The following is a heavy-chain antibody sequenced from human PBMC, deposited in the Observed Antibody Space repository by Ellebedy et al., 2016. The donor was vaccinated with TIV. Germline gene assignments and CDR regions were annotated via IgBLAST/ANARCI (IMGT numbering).Heavy chain of an antibody. V-gene: IGHV3-9*01. D-gene: IGHD3-9*01. Sequence: GGSLRLXXAASGFTFSSYAMSWVRQAPGKGLEWVSGISWNSGSIGYADSVKGRFTISRDNAKNSLYLQMNSLRAEDTALYYCAKDSSPTYYDILTGNNYFDYWGQGTLVTVSS. CDR1: GFTFSSYA. CDR2: ISWNSGSI. CDR3: AKDSSPTYYDILTGNNYFDY. J-gene: IGHJ4*02.